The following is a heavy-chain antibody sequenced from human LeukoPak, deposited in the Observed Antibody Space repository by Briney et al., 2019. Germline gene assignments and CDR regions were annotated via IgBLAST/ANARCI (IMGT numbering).Heavy chain of an antibody. CDR3: ARQLGYCSDGSCYFPY. V-gene: IGHV3-30-3*01. J-gene: IGHJ4*02. D-gene: IGHD2-15*01. Sequence: GGSLRLSCAASGFTFRNYVIHWVRQAPGKGLEWVAVISYDGSNKYYADSVQGRFTISRDNSKSTLCLQMNSLRAEDTAVYYCARQLGYCSDGSCYFPYWGQGTLVTVSS. CDR1: GFTFRNYV. CDR2: ISYDGSNK.